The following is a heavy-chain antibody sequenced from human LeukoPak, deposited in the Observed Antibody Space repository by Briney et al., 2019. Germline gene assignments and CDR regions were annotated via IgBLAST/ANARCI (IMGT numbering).Heavy chain of an antibody. D-gene: IGHD5-12*01. CDR3: TSHSDIATLGH. CDR2: IKSKTSGGTT. CDR1: GITFRHSW. Sequence: TPGGSLRLSCAASGITFRHSWMSWVRQAPGKGLEWVGRIKSKTSGGTTDYAAPVKGRFTISRDDSKNTLFLQMNSLKSEDTAVYYCTSHSDIATLGHWGQGTLVTVSS. J-gene: IGHJ4*02. V-gene: IGHV3-15*01.